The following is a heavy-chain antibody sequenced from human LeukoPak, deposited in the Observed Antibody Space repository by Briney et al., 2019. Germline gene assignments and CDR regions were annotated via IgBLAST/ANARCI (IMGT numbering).Heavy chain of an antibody. J-gene: IGHJ4*02. CDR3: ASHSSPTY. CDR2: ISRDGSIK. Sequence: GGSLRLSCLASGFTLSTYAVHWVRQAPGKGLEWVAVISRDGSIKHHADSVKGRFTISRDNSKNTLYLQMNSLRAEDTAVYYCASHSSPTYWGQGTLVPVSS. CDR1: GFTLSTYA. D-gene: IGHD6-13*01. V-gene: IGHV3-30*04.